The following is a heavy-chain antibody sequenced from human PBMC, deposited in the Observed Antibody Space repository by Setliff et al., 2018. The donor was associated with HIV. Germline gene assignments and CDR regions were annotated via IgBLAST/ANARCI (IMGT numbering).Heavy chain of an antibody. D-gene: IGHD2-15*01. V-gene: IGHV4-39*07. CDR2: VSRGGST. CDR3: ARAVCPSLNCYSFFNY. J-gene: IGHJ4*01. CDR1: GASISSSGSY. Sequence: SETLSLTCTVSGASISSSGSYWGWIRQSPGKGLEWIGEVSRGGSTTYNPSLTGRVSVSVDTSKSQFSLKLTNVTAADAAVYYCARAVCPSLNCYSFFNYWGHGSLVTVSS.